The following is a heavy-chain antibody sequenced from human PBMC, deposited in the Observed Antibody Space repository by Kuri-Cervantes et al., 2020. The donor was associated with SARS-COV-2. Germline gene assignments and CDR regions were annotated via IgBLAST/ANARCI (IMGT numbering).Heavy chain of an antibody. J-gene: IGHJ4*02. CDR1: GYTFTGYY. Sequence: APVKVSCKASGYTFTGYYMHWVRQAPGQGLEWMGMVKTNSGNTLYAQFFQGRVTMTRDISTSTVYMELSSLTSEDTAIYYCYCAPKEGFDSWGQGTLVTVSS. CDR2: VKTNSGNT. D-gene: IGHD2-21*01. CDR3: YCAPKEGFDS. V-gene: IGHV1-2*02.